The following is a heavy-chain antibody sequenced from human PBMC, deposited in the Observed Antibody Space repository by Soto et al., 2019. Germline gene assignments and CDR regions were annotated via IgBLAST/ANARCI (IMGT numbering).Heavy chain of an antibody. CDR3: AKDAYYDILTGTDAFDI. V-gene: IGHV3-9*01. Sequence: EVQLVESGGGLVQPGRSLRLSCAASGFTFDDYAMHWVRQAPGKGLEWVSGISWNSGSIGYVDSVKGRFTISRDNAKNSLYLQMNSLRAEDTALYYCAKDAYYDILTGTDAFDIWGQGTMVTVSS. CDR2: ISWNSGSI. CDR1: GFTFDDYA. J-gene: IGHJ3*02. D-gene: IGHD3-9*01.